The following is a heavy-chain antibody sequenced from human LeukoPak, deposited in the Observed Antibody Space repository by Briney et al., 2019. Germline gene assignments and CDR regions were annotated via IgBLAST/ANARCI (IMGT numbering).Heavy chain of an antibody. J-gene: IGHJ1*01. CDR2: IHSGGST. V-gene: IGHV3-53*01. Sequence: PGGSLRLSCAASGFTVSSNYMSWVRQAPGKGLEWVSVIHSGGSTYYADSVKGRFTISRDNSKNTLYLQMNSLRAEDTAVYYCAREYCSGGSCYKDAEYFQHWGQGTLVTVSS. CDR3: AREYCSGGSCYKDAEYFQH. D-gene: IGHD2-15*01. CDR1: GFTVSSNY.